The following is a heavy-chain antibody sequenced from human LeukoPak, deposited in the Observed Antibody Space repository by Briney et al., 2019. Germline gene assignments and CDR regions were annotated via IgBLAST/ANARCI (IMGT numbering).Heavy chain of an antibody. CDR3: ARGGLEWLFPEGFGFDY. D-gene: IGHD3-3*01. CDR2: ISSNGGST. V-gene: IGHV3-64*01. Sequence: GGSLRLSCAASGFTFSSYAMHWVRQAPGKGLEYVSAISSNGGSTYYANSVKGRFTISRDNSKNTLYLQMGSLRAEDMAVYYCARGGLEWLFPEGFGFDYWGQGTLVTVSS. CDR1: GFTFSSYA. J-gene: IGHJ4*02.